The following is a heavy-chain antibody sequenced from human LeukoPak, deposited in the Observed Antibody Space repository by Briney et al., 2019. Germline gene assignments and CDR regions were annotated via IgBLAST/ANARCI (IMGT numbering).Heavy chain of an antibody. J-gene: IGHJ3*02. Sequence: GGSLRLSCAASGFTFSNYPMSWLRQAPGKRLEWVSAISGSGGNTYYADSVRGRFTISRDNSKNTLYLQMNSLRAEDTAVYYCAKLSSASYIRIGAFDIWGQGTMVTVSS. CDR3: AKLSSASYIRIGAFDI. CDR1: GFTFSNYP. CDR2: ISGSGGNT. D-gene: IGHD3-22*01. V-gene: IGHV3-23*01.